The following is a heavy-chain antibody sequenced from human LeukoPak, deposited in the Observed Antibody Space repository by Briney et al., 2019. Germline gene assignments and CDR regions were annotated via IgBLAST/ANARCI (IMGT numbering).Heavy chain of an antibody. V-gene: IGHV3-9*01. CDR3: ARKDIVVFEPATGSSRDYHYMDV. J-gene: IGHJ6*03. CDR1: GFSFPDYA. D-gene: IGHD2-15*01. Sequence: GRSLRLSCAASGFSFPDYAMHWVRQAPGKGLEWVSSISWNSGNIGYADSVKGRFTISRDNAKNSMYLQMNSLRAEDTAVYYCARKDIVVFEPATGSSRDYHYMDVWGKGTTVTVSS. CDR2: ISWNSGNI.